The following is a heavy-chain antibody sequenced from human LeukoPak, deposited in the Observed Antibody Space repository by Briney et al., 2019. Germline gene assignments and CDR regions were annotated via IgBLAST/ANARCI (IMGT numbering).Heavy chain of an antibody. V-gene: IGHV1-18*01. J-gene: IGHJ3*02. Sequence: GASVKVSCKASGYTFTSYGISWVRQAPGQGLERMGWICAYNGNTNYAQKLQGRVTMTTDTSTSTAYMELRSLRSDDTAVYYCARDRVPSLTFDAFDIWGQGTMVTVSS. D-gene: IGHD2-2*01. CDR3: ARDRVPSLTFDAFDI. CDR2: ICAYNGNT. CDR1: GYTFTSYG.